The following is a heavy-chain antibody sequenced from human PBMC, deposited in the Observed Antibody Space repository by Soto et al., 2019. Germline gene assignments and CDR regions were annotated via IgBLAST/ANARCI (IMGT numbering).Heavy chain of an antibody. Sequence: MLALTWTVSDGSISSYYCSWIRQHPGKGLEWIGYIYYSGSTNYNPSLKSRVTISVDTSKNQFSLKLSSVTAADTAVYYCARVWTECSSTSCYAEDYDYYYYMDVWGKGTTVPVSS. D-gene: IGHD2-2*01. CDR2: IYYSGST. CDR3: ARVWTECSSTSCYAEDYDYYYYMDV. V-gene: IGHV4-59*01. J-gene: IGHJ6*03. CDR1: DGSISSYY.